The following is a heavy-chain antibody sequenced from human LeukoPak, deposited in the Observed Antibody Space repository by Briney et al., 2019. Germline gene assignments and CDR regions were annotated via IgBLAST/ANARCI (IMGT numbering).Heavy chain of an antibody. CDR2: IYYSGST. D-gene: IGHD5-18*01. Sequence: SETLSLTCTVSGGSISSSSYYWGWIRQPPGKGLEWIGSIYYSGSTYYNPSLKSRVTISVDTSKNQFSLKLSSVTAADTAVYYCARGGNTAMVHYYYYYMDVWGKGTTVTVSS. CDR1: GGSISSSSYY. CDR3: ARGGNTAMVHYYYYYMDV. J-gene: IGHJ6*03. V-gene: IGHV4-39*07.